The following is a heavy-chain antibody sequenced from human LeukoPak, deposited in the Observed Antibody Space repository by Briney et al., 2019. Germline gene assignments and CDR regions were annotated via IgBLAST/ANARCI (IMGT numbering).Heavy chain of an antibody. CDR1: GFTFSSYS. Sequence: TGGSLRLSCAASGFTFSSYSMNWVRQAPGKGLEWVSYISSSSKTIYYADSVKGRFTISRDNAKNPLYLQMNGLRDEDSAVYYCARDQGIFDYWGQGTLVTVSS. V-gene: IGHV3-48*02. CDR3: ARDQGIFDY. CDR2: ISSSSKTI. J-gene: IGHJ4*02.